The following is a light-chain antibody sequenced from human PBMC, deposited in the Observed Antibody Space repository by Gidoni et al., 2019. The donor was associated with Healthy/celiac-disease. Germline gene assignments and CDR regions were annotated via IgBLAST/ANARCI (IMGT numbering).Light chain of an antibody. Sequence: DIQMTQSPSSRVTITCRASQSISSYLHWYQQKPGKAPKLLIYAASSLQSGVPSRFSGSGSGTDFTLTISSLQPEDFATYYCQQSYSTPYTFGQGTKLEIK. CDR3: QQSYSTPYT. J-gene: IGKJ2*01. CDR1: QSISSY. V-gene: IGKV1-39*01. CDR2: AAS.